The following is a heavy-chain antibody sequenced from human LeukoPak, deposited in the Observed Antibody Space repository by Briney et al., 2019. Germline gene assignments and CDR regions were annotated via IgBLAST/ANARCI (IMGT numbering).Heavy chain of an antibody. V-gene: IGHV1-18*01. CDR3: ARDACGGDFKDATADAFDI. CDR1: GYTFTSYG. D-gene: IGHD2-21*01. CDR2: ISAYNGNT. Sequence: ASVKVSCKASGYTFTSYGISWVRQAPGQGLEWMGWISAYNGNTNYAQKLQGRVTMTTDTSTSTAYMELRSLRSDDTAVYYCARDACGGDFKDATADAFDIWGQGTMVTVSS. J-gene: IGHJ3*02.